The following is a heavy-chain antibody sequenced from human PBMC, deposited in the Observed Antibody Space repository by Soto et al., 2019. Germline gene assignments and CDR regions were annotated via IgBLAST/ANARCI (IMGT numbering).Heavy chain of an antibody. D-gene: IGHD5-12*01. CDR3: ARDYGLDIVATPNGPNWFDP. CDR1: GYTFTSYG. Sequence: ASVKVSCKASGYTFTSYGISWVRQAPGQGLEWMGWISAYNGNTNYAQKLQGRVTMTTDTSTSTAYMELRSLRSDDTAAYYCARDYGLDIVATPNGPNWFDPWGQGTLVTVSS. J-gene: IGHJ5*02. V-gene: IGHV1-18*01. CDR2: ISAYNGNT.